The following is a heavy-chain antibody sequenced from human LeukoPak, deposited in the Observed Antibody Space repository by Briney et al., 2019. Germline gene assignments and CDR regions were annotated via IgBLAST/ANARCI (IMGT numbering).Heavy chain of an antibody. J-gene: IGHJ4*02. Sequence: SETLSLTCTVSGGSISSYYWSWIRQPPGKGLEWIGYIYYSGSTNYNPSLKSRVTISVDTSKNQFSLKLSSVTAADTAVYYCARVQGYCSSTSCYAIRRFDYWGQGTLVTVSS. CDR3: ARVQGYCSSTSCYAIRRFDY. CDR2: IYYSGST. V-gene: IGHV4-59*01. D-gene: IGHD2-2*01. CDR1: GGSISSYY.